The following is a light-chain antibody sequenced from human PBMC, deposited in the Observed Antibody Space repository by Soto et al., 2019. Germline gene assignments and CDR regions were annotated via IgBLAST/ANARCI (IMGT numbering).Light chain of an antibody. V-gene: IGLV1-44*01. Sequence: QSALTQPPSASATPGQRVTISCSGSSSNIGSNTVNWYQQLPGTAPKLLIYKSNQRPSGVPDRFSGSKSGTSASLAISGLQSEDEANYYCSAWDDSLNGRVFGGGTKVTVL. CDR3: SAWDDSLNGRV. CDR2: KSN. J-gene: IGLJ3*02. CDR1: SSNIGSNT.